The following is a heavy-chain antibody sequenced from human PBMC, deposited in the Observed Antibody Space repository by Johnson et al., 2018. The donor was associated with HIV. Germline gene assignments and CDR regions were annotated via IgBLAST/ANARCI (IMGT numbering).Heavy chain of an antibody. CDR2: IGSGGST. J-gene: IGHJ3*02. Sequence: MQLVESGGGLVQPGGSLRLSCAASGFKFSSYDMDWVRQATGKGLEWVSVIGSGGSTYYADSVKGRFTISRDNSKNTLYLQMNSLRAEDTAVYYCAKDLSVVVPAAPDAFDIWGQGTMVTVSS. D-gene: IGHD2-2*01. V-gene: IGHV3-23*04. CDR1: GFKFSSYD. CDR3: AKDLSVVVPAAPDAFDI.